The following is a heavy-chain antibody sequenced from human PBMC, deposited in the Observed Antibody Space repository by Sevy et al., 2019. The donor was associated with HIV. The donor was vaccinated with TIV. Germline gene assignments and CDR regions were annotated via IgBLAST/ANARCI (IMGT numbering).Heavy chain of an antibody. J-gene: IGHJ4*02. V-gene: IGHV3-23*01. CDR3: AKEATSGYV. CDR1: TFTFHTYV. D-gene: IGHD3-22*01. Sequence: EGSLRLSCAASTFTFHTYVMSWVRQAPEKGLQWVSTISARGGYTYYAEYVKGRFTISRDNSKNTVYLQMNSLRDEDTAVYYCAKEATSGYVWGQGTLVTVSS. CDR2: ISARGGYT.